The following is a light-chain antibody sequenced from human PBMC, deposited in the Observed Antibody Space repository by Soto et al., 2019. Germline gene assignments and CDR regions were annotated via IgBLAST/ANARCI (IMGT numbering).Light chain of an antibody. CDR1: SSNIGNNY. J-gene: IGLJ1*01. V-gene: IGLV1-51*02. CDR2: ENN. Sequence: QSALTQPPSVSAAPGQKVTISCSGSSSNIGNNYVSWYQQLPGTAPKLLIYENNKRPSGIPDRFSGSKSGTSATLGITGLQTVDEADYYCGTWDSSLSAYVFGTGTKVTVL. CDR3: GTWDSSLSAYV.